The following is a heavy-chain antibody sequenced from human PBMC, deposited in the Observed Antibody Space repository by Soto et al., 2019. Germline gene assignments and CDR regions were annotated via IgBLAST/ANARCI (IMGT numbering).Heavy chain of an antibody. J-gene: IGHJ6*02. D-gene: IGHD3-16*02. V-gene: IGHV3-48*03. CDR3: ARVSYDYVWGSYRYQYYYYGMDV. Sequence: GGSLRLSCAASGFTFGSYEMNWVRQAPGKGLEWVSYISSSSSAIYYADSVEGRFTISRDNAKNSLYLQMNGLRAEDTAVYYCARVSYDYVWGSYRYQYYYYGMDVWGQGTTVTVSS. CDR1: GFTFGSYE. CDR2: ISSSSSAI.